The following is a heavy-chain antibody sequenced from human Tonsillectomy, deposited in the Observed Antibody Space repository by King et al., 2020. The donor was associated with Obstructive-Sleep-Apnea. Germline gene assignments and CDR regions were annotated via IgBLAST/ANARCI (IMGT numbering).Heavy chain of an antibody. CDR3: ARSNVTMVRGVIMGYYYYGMDV. D-gene: IGHD3-10*01. CDR1: GGTFSSYA. CDR2: IIPIFGTA. Sequence: VQLVESGAEVKKPGSSVTVSCTASGGTFSSYAISWVRQAPGQGLEWMGGIIPIFGTANYAQKFQGRVTITADESTSTAYMELSSLRSEDTAVYYCARSNVTMVRGVIMGYYYYGMDVWGQGTTVTVSS. V-gene: IGHV1-69*01. J-gene: IGHJ6*02.